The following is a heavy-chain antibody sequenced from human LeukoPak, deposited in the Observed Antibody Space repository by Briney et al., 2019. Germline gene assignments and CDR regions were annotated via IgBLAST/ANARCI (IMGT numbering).Heavy chain of an antibody. CDR3: ARDPGGYCSSTSCYTGDWFDP. Sequence: ASVKVSCKAYGGTFSSYAISLVRQAPGQGLEWMGRIIPILGIANYAQKFQGRVTITADKSTSTAYMELSSLRSEDTAVYYCARDPGGYCSSTSCYTGDWFDPWGQGTLVTVSS. CDR2: IIPILGIA. V-gene: IGHV1-69*04. CDR1: GGTFSSYA. D-gene: IGHD2-2*02. J-gene: IGHJ5*02.